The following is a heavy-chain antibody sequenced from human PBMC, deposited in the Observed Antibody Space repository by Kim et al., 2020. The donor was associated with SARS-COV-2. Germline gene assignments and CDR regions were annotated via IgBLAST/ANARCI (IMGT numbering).Heavy chain of an antibody. D-gene: IGHD3-10*01. V-gene: IGHV3-30*04. CDR3: ARGGGWFGESNWFDP. Sequence: GGSLRLSCAASGFTFSSYAMHWVRQAPGKGLEWVAVISYDGSNKYYADSVKGRFTISRDNSKNTLYLQMNSLRAEDTAVYYCARGGGWFGESNWFDPWG. J-gene: IGHJ5*02. CDR1: GFTFSSYA. CDR2: ISYDGSNK.